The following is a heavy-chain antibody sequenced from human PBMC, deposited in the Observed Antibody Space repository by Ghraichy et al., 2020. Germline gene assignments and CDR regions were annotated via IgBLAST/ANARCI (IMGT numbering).Heavy chain of an antibody. V-gene: IGHV4-39*01. CDR2: IYYSGST. Sequence: SQTLSLTCTVSGGSISSSSYYWGWIRQPPGKGLEWIGSIYYSGSTYYNPSLKSRVTISVDTSKNQFSLKLSSVTAADTAVYYCASRIAWFGYWGQGTLVTVSS. J-gene: IGHJ4*02. CDR1: GGSISSSSYY. D-gene: IGHD3-10*01. CDR3: ASRIAWFGY.